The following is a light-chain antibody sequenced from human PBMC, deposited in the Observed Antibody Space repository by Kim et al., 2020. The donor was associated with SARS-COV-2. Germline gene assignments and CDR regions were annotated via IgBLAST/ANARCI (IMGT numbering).Light chain of an antibody. V-gene: IGLV3-21*04. J-gene: IGLJ2*01. CDR1: NIGSKS. CDR3: QVWASSSDHVV. Sequence: SYELTQPPSVSVAPGKTARITCGGNNIGSKSVHWYQQKPGQAPVLVIYYDSDRPSGIPERFSGSNSGNTATLTISRVEAGAEADYYCQVWASSSDHVVFG. CDR2: YDS.